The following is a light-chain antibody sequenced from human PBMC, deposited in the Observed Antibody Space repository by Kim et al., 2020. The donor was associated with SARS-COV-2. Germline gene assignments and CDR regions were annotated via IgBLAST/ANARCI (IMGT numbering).Light chain of an antibody. V-gene: IGKV3-11*01. CDR3: QQRSNWPPGLT. J-gene: IGKJ4*01. CDR1: KSVSSY. CDR2: YAS. Sequence: HGATVTLTFRASKSVSSYLVWYQQNPGQAPRLLISYASNRATGIPARFSGSGSGTDFPLTIRSLEPEDFAAHYCQQRSNWPPGLTFGGVTKVDIK.